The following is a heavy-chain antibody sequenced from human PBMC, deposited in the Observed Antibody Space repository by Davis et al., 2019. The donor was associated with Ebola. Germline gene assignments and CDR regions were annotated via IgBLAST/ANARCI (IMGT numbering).Heavy chain of an antibody. Sequence: GGSLRLSCAASGFTFSDYYMSWIRQAPGKGLEWVSSISSASSFIYYADSVKGRFTISRENTKNSLYLQMSSLRAEDTAVYYCARTSGSSVAARPGYFDLWGRGTLVTVSS. CDR2: ISSASSFI. V-gene: IGHV3-11*06. CDR3: ARTSGSSVAARPGYFDL. J-gene: IGHJ2*01. CDR1: GFTFSDYY. D-gene: IGHD6-6*01.